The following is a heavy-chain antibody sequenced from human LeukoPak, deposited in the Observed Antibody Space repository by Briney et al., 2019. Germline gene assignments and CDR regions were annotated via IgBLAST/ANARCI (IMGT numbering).Heavy chain of an antibody. V-gene: IGHV3-23*01. CDR1: GFTFGAHA. CDR2: ITYSRGSV. D-gene: IGHD1-26*01. Sequence: GGSLRLSCAASGFTFGAHAMTWLRQAPGKGLEWLLAITYSRGSVGNADSARGRFTISRANSRNTLYLQMNSLRAEDTAVYYCARDPRTCREAGRSPSNYYCYYFDVWGRGTTVTVSS. J-gene: IGHJ6*03. CDR3: ARDPRTCREAGRSPSNYYCYYFDV.